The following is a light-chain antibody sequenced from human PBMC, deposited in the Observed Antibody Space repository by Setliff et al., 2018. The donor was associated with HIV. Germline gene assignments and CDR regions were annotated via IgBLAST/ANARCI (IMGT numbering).Light chain of an antibody. J-gene: IGLJ1*01. V-gene: IGLV2-8*01. Sequence: QSALAQPPSASGSPGQSVIISCTGTGSDVGGYNYVSWYQQHPGKAPKLMIYEITKRPSGVPDRFSGSKSGNTASLTVSGLQTEDEADYYCCSYASSNSFVFGTGTKVTVL. CDR2: EIT. CDR3: CSYASSNSFV. CDR1: GSDVGGYNY.